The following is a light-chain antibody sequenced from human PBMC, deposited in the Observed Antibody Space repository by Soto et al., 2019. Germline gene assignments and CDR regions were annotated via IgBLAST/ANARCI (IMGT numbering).Light chain of an antibody. CDR2: EVS. J-gene: IGLJ1*01. CDR3: TSYTSSNTLYV. V-gene: IGLV2-14*01. CDR1: SSDVGGYKY. Sequence: QSALTQPASVSGSPGQSITISCTRTSSDVGGYKYVSWYQRHPGKAPKLMIYEVSNRPSGVSNRFSGSTSGNTASLTISGLQAEVEADYYCTSYTSSNTLYVFGTGTKVTVL.